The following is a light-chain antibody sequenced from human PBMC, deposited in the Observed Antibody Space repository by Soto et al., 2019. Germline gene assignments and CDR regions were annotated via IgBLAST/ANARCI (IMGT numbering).Light chain of an antibody. CDR2: AAS. Sequence: AIRMTQSPSSLSASTGDRVTITCRESQGIRSYLAWYQQKQGKAPKLXIYAASTLQSGVPSRFSGSGSGTDFTLTISCLQSEDVATDDCQQYYSYTRTFGQGTKVDIK. CDR1: QGIRSY. J-gene: IGKJ1*01. V-gene: IGKV1-8*01. CDR3: QQYYSYTRT.